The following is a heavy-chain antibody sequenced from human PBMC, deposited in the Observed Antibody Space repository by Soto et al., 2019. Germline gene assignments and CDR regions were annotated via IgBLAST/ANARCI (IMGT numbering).Heavy chain of an antibody. Sequence: ASETLSLTCTVSGGSISSSSYYWGWIRQPPGQGLEWIGSIYYSGSTYYNPSLRSRVTIAVDTSKNQFSLKLSSVTAADTAVYYCAITYCSSTSCYEYYFDYWGQGTLVTVSS. V-gene: IGHV4-39*01. J-gene: IGHJ4*02. CDR2: IYYSGST. CDR1: GGSISSSSYY. CDR3: AITYCSSTSCYEYYFDY. D-gene: IGHD2-2*01.